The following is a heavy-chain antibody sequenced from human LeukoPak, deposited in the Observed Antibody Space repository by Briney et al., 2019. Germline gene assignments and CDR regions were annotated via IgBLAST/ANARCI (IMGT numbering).Heavy chain of an antibody. D-gene: IGHD3-10*01. CDR3: AKDFDTMVRGALNY. V-gene: IGHV1-24*01. J-gene: IGHJ4*02. CDR2: FDPEDGET. CDR1: GYTLTELS. Sequence: ASVKVSCKVSGYTLTELSMHWVRQAPGKGLEWMGGFDPEDGETIYAQKFQGRVTMTEDTSTDTAYMELSSLRSEDTAVYYCAKDFDTMVRGALNYWGQGTLVTVSS.